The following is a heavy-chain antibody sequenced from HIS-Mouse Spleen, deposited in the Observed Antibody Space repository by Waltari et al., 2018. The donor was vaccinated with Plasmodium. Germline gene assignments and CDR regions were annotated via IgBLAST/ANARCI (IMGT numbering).Heavy chain of an antibody. Sequence: EVQLVESGGGLVQPGGSLRLSCAASGFTVSRNYMSWVRQAPGKGLEWVSVIYSGGSTYYADSVKGRFTIARDNSKNTLYLQMNSLRAEDTAVYYCATPRVGGSYFDYWGQGTLVTVSS. V-gene: IGHV3-66*01. J-gene: IGHJ4*02. CDR1: GFTVSRNY. D-gene: IGHD1-26*01. CDR2: IYSGGST. CDR3: ATPRVGGSYFDY.